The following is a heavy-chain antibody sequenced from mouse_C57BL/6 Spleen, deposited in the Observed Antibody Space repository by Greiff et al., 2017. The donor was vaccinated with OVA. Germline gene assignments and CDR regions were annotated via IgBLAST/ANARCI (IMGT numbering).Heavy chain of an antibody. D-gene: IGHD1-1*01. V-gene: IGHV1-74*01. J-gene: IGHJ2*01. Sequence: VQLQQPGAELVKPGASVKVSCKASGYTFTSYWMHWVKQRPGQGLEWIGRIHPSDSDTNYNQKFKGKATLTVDKSSSTAYMQLSSLTSEDSDVYYVAIPGSSYEDYFAYWGQGTTLTVSS. CDR3: AIPGSSYEDYFAY. CDR2: IHPSDSDT. CDR1: GYTFTSYW.